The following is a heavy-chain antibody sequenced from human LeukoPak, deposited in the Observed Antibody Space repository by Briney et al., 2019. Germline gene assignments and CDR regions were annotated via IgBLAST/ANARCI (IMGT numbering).Heavy chain of an antibody. D-gene: IGHD3-22*01. CDR3: VKDRDPYSSGTWDS. Sequence: GGSLRLSCIASGFTFNKHGMHWVRQAPGRGLEWVAVRSDDGRAQHYVDSVRGRFTISRDNSRSTLSLQMNSLRPEDTAMYFCVKDRDPYSSGTWDSWGQGTLVIVSS. J-gene: IGHJ1*01. CDR1: GFTFNKHG. CDR2: RSDDGRAQ. V-gene: IGHV3-30*18.